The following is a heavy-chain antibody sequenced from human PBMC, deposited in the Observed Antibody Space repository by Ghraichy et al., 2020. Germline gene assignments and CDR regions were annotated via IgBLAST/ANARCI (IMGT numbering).Heavy chain of an antibody. Sequence: SETLSLTCTVSGGSISSYYWSWIRQPPGKGLEWIGYIYYSGSTNYNPSLKSRVTISVDTSKNQFSLRLSSVTAADTAVYYCARRCLECQGAFDIWGQGTMVTVSS. CDR3: ARRCLECQGAFDI. V-gene: IGHV4-59*01. J-gene: IGHJ3*02. D-gene: IGHD3-3*01. CDR1: GGSISSYY. CDR2: IYYSGST.